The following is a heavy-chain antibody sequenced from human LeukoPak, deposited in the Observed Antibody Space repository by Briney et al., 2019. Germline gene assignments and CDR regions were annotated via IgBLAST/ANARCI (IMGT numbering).Heavy chain of an antibody. D-gene: IGHD1-1*01. J-gene: IGHJ4*02. Sequence: GGSLRLSCAASGFTLSDYDMHWVRQATGKGLEWVSAIGTAGDTYYTGSVKGRFTISRENAKNSLYLQMNSLRAGDTAVYYCARVAKERVGGVYYFDYWGQGTLVTASS. CDR1: GFTLSDYD. CDR3: ARVAKERVGGVYYFDY. V-gene: IGHV3-13*01. CDR2: IGTAGDT.